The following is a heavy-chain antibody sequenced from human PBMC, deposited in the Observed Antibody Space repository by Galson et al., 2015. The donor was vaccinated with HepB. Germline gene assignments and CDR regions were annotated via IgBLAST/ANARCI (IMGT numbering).Heavy chain of an antibody. Sequence: SVKVSCKASGYTFITYGINWLRQAPGQGLEWMGRTSTYNGNTNYAQKFQGRVTMTTDTSTNTAYMELRSLRSDDGAIYYCARGGMATRGGPTFDYWGQGTLVTVSS. J-gene: IGHJ4*02. D-gene: IGHD3-16*01. CDR3: ARGGMATRGGPTFDY. CDR2: TSTYNGNT. V-gene: IGHV1-18*01. CDR1: GYTFITYG.